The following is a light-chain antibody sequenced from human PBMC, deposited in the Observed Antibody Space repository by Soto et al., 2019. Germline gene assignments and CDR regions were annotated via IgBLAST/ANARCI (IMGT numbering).Light chain of an antibody. V-gene: IGKV1-39*01. CDR1: QSITTY. CDR3: QQTYNTPPA. CDR2: GAS. J-gene: IGKJ3*01. Sequence: IQVTQSPSSLSASLGDSVTITCRSSQSITTYLNWYQQKPGKAPRLLINGASGLPGGVPARLTGSGSGTNFTLTITSLQPDDFATYYCQQTYNTPPAFGSGTKVEIK.